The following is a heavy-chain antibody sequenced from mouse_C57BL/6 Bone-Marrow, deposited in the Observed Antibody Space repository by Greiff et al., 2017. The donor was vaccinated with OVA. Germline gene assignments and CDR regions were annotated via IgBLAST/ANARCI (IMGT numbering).Heavy chain of an antibody. J-gene: IGHJ3*01. V-gene: IGHV14-4*01. Sequence: EVKLQQSGAELVRPGASVKLSCTASGFNIKDDYMHWVKQRPEQGLEWIGWIDPENGDTEYASKFQGKATITADTSSNTAYLQLSSLTSEDTAVYYCTLDGSSPDWGQGTLVTVSA. CDR1: GFNIKDDY. CDR2: IDPENGDT. CDR3: TLDGSSPD. D-gene: IGHD1-1*01.